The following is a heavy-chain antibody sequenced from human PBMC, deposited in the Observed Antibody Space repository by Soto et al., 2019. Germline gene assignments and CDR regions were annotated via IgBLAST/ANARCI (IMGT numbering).Heavy chain of an antibody. CDR2: ISAYNGNT. J-gene: IGHJ5*02. CDR3: ARDTNYYGSGSYIRNNWFDP. CDR1: GYTFTGYG. V-gene: IGHV1-18*04. D-gene: IGHD3-10*01. Sequence: ASVKVSCKASGYTFTGYGISWVRQAPGQGLEWMGWISAYNGNTNYAQKLQGRVTMTTDTSTSTAYMELRSLRSDDTAVYYCARDTNYYGSGSYIRNNWFDPWGQGTLVTVSS.